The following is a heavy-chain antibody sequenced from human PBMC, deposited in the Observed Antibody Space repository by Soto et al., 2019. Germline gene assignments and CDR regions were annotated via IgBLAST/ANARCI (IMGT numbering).Heavy chain of an antibody. Sequence: EVQLVESGGGLVQPGGSLRLSCAASGFTFNTYNMNWVRQAPGKGLEWVSYISASSSTIYYADSVKVRFTISRDNAKNSLNLQKNSLRDKDTAVYYCAREPRGYIYGSTYNFDYLGQGTLVTVFS. V-gene: IGHV3-48*02. CDR1: GFTFNTYN. D-gene: IGHD5-18*01. J-gene: IGHJ4*02. CDR2: ISASSSTI. CDR3: AREPRGYIYGSTYNFDY.